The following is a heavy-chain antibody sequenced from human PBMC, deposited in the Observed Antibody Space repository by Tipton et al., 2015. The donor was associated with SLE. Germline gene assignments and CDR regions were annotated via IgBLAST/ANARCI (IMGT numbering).Heavy chain of an antibody. Sequence: GSLRLSCTASGFTFSSYWMHWVRQPPGKGLVWVSEIDPNGSPTNYADSVKDRFTISRDNAKNTLFLEMNSLRVDDTAVYYCASLSAPSDYWGQGTLATVSS. CDR1: GFTFSSYW. V-gene: IGHV3-74*01. CDR2: IDPNGSPT. CDR3: ASLSAPSDY. J-gene: IGHJ4*02.